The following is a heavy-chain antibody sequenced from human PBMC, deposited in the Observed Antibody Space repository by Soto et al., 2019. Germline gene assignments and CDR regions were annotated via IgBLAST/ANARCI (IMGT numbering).Heavy chain of an antibody. D-gene: IGHD6-13*01. CDR1: GDSVSSNSAA. J-gene: IGHJ4*02. CDR2: AYYRSKWYN. Sequence: SQTLSLTCAISGDSVSSNSAAWNWIRQSPSRGLEWLGRAYYRSKWYNDYAVSVKSRITINPDTSKNQFSLQLNSVTPEDTAVYYCARGRDVVAAAGTYFDYWGQGTLVTVSS. V-gene: IGHV6-1*01. CDR3: ARGRDVVAAAGTYFDY.